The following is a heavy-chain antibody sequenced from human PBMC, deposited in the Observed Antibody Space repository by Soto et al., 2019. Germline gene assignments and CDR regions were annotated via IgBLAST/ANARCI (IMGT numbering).Heavy chain of an antibody. D-gene: IGHD3-3*01. CDR3: AIMIFGLGTDH. V-gene: IGHV3-7*01. CDR1: GFTFTDYW. J-gene: IGHJ5*02. CDR2: IKQDGSEK. Sequence: EVQLVESGGALVQPGGSLRLSCAASGFTFTDYWMNWVRQAPGKGLEWVANIKQDGSEKYYVDSVKGRFTISRDNAKKSLYLQMKSLRAEDTAVYYCAIMIFGLGTDHWGQGTLVTVSS.